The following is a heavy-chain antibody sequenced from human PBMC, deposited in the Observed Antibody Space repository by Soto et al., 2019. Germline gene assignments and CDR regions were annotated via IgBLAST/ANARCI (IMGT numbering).Heavy chain of an antibody. CDR1: GFTFSSYY. Sequence: PGGSLILSCAASGFTFSSYYMHWVRQATGKGLEWVSAIGTAGDTYYPGSVKGRFTISRENAKNSLYLQMNSLRAEDTAVYYCARAGMESGWAPFDYWGQGTLVTVSS. J-gene: IGHJ4*02. CDR3: ARAGMESGWAPFDY. CDR2: IGTAGDT. V-gene: IGHV3-13*01. D-gene: IGHD6-19*01.